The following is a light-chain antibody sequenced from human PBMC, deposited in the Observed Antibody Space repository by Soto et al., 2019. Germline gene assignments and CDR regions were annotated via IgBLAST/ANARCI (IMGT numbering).Light chain of an antibody. CDR1: SSDVGTYNS. J-gene: IGLJ3*02. Sequence: QAVRTQPASVSGSPGQSITVSCTRSSSDVGTYNSVSWYQQHPGKGPKLIIYDVSNRPSGVSNRFSGSKSGNTASLTISGLQTEDEADYYCGSYTSSSSWVFGGGTK. CDR3: GSYTSSSSWV. V-gene: IGLV2-14*03. CDR2: DVS.